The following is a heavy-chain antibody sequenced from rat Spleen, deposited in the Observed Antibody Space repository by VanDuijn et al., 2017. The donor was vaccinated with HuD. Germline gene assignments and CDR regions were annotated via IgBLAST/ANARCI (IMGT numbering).Heavy chain of an antibody. CDR3: ARHEIGTTSYYFDY. CDR1: GFTFKNYG. D-gene: IGHD1-5*01. Sequence: EVQLVESGGGLVQPGRSLKVSCAASGFTFKNYGMAWVRQAPAKGLEWVAAISYDGITTYYRDSVRGRFTISSDNAKTTLYLQMDGLRSEDTATYYCARHEIGTTSYYFDYWGQGVMVTVSS. J-gene: IGHJ2*01. V-gene: IGHV5-29*01. CDR2: ISYDGITT.